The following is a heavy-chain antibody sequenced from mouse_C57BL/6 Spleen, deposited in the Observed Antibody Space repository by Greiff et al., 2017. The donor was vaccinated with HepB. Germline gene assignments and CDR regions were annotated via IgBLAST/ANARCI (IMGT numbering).Heavy chain of an antibody. D-gene: IGHD1-1*01. Sequence: DVHLVESGGGLVQPGGSLKLSCAASGFTFSDYGMAWVRQAPRKGPEWVAFISNLVYSIYYADTVTGRFTISRENAKNTLYLEMSSLRSEDTAMYYCARHDTTVPHWYFDVWGTGTTVTVSS. J-gene: IGHJ1*03. V-gene: IGHV5-15*01. CDR2: ISNLVYSI. CDR3: ARHDTTVPHWYFDV. CDR1: GFTFSDYG.